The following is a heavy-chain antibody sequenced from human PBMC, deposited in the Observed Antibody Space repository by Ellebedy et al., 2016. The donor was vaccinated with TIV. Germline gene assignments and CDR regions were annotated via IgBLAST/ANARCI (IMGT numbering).Heavy chain of an antibody. V-gene: IGHV3-30*03. CDR2: ISYDGNNK. D-gene: IGHD1-14*01. CDR3: ARDAGKNPVYLFDS. J-gene: IGHJ4*02. Sequence: GGSLRLSCVVSGFTFSDYAMHWVRQAPGKGLEWVAFISYDGNNKYYADSVKGRFTFSRDNSKNTVYLQMTSLRAEDTAVYHCARDAGKNPVYLFDSWGQGALVVVSS. CDR1: GFTFSDYA.